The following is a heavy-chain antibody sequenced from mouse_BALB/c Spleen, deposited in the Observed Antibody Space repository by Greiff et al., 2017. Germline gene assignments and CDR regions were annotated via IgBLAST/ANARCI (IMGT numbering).Heavy chain of an antibody. D-gene: IGHD1-1*01. CDR2: ISSGSSTI. CDR1: GFTFSSFG. Sequence: EVHLVESGGGLVQPGGSRKLSCAASGFTFSSFGMHWVRQAPEKGLEWVAYISSGSSTIYYADTVKGRFTISRDNPKNTLFLQMTSLRSEDTAMYYCARDGSGSYYFDYWGQGTTLTVSS. J-gene: IGHJ2*01. V-gene: IGHV5-17*02. CDR3: ARDGSGSYYFDY.